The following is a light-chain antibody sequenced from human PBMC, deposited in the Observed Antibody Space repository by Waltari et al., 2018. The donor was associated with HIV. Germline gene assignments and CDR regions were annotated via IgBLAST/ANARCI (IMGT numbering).Light chain of an antibody. CDR1: RSLLYSSDNRNY. J-gene: IGKJ4*01. CDR3: QQYFRIPPT. V-gene: IGKV4-1*01. Sequence: VMTQSQDSLPVSLGGRATINCTSGRSLLYSSDNRNYLAWYQQKPRQPPKLLISWASTRESGVPDRFSGSGSGTAFTLTIPRLQAEDVAVYHCQQYFRIPPTFGGGTKVEIK. CDR2: WAS.